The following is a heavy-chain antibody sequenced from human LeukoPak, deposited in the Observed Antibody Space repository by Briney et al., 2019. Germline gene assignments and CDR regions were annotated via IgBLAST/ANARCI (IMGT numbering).Heavy chain of an antibody. D-gene: IGHD5-18*01. CDR1: GFAFTTYW. CDR2: INSDGSIT. CDR3: ARDAVDTANAV. J-gene: IGHJ6*02. Sequence: GGSLRLSWAASGFAFTTYWMHWVRQAPGKGLVWVSHINSDGSITSYADSVKGRFTISRDNAKNTLYLQMNSLRAEDTAVYYCARDAVDTANAVWGQGTTVTVSS. V-gene: IGHV3-74*01.